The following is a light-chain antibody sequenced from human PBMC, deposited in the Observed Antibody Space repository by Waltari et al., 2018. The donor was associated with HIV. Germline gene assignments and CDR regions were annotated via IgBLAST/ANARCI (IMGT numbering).Light chain of an antibody. CDR1: QSISNY. CDR3: QQSFHSHHT. J-gene: IGKJ2*01. CDR2: GAT. V-gene: IGKV1-39*01. Sequence: DIQMTQSPSSLSASIGDIVAITCRARQSISNYVNGYQQKPGNAPKLLIFGATNLQSCVPPRFSGSGSGTDFTLTITALQPEDLGTYYCQQSFHSHHTFGQGTNLKI.